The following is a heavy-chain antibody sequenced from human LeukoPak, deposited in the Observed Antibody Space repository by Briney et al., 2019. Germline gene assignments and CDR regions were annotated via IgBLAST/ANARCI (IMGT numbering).Heavy chain of an antibody. CDR2: ISSSGSII. D-gene: IGHD3-16*01. CDR3: ARGVRGYYMDV. Sequence: GGSLRLSCAASEFTFSSYEMNWVRQAPGKGLEWVSYISSSGSIIYYADSVKGRFTISRDNAKNSLYLKMNSLRAEDTAVYYCARGVRGYYMDVWGKGTTVTVSS. CDR1: EFTFSSYE. J-gene: IGHJ6*03. V-gene: IGHV3-48*03.